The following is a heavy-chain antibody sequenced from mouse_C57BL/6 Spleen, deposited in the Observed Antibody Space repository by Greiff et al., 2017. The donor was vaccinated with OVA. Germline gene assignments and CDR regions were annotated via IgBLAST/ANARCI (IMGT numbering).Heavy chain of an antibody. CDR2: INPNNGGT. CDR1: GYTFTDYY. CDR3: ARMRGYSNCFDY. Sequence: EVQLQQSGPELVKPGASVKISCKASGYTFTDYYMNWVKQSHGKSLEWIGDINPNNGGTSYNQKFKGKATLTVDKSSSTAYMELRSLTSEDSAVYYCARMRGYSNCFDYWGQGTTLTVSS. D-gene: IGHD2-5*01. J-gene: IGHJ2*01. V-gene: IGHV1-26*01.